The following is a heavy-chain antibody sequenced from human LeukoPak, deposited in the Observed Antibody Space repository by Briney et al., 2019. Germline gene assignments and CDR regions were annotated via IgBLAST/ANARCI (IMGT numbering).Heavy chain of an antibody. CDR3: ARGSRYGSSDNCYHFDY. CDR1: GYTFTNYD. J-gene: IGHJ4*02. CDR2: MNPTSGKT. Sequence: ASVKVSCKASGYTFTNYDVNWVRQATGQGLEWVGWMNPTSGKTGYAQKFQGRVTLTSNNPIGTAYMEISSLRSEDTAVYYCARGSRYGSSDNCYHFDYWGQGTLVTGSS. V-gene: IGHV1-8*01. D-gene: IGHD2-2*01.